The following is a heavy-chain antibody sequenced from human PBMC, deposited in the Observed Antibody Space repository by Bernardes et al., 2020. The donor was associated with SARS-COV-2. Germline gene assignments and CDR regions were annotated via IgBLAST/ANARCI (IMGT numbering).Heavy chain of an antibody. CDR3: ASVTYSSGSDFDY. Sequence: GGSLRLSCAASGFTFSSYWMHWVRQIPGRGLVWLSRISTDGRTTNYADSVEGRFTISRDNAKNSLYLQMNSLRDEDTAVYYCASVTYSSGSDFDYWGQGTPVTVSS. J-gene: IGHJ4*02. CDR1: GFTFSSYW. V-gene: IGHV3-74*01. CDR2: ISTDGRTT. D-gene: IGHD6-19*01.